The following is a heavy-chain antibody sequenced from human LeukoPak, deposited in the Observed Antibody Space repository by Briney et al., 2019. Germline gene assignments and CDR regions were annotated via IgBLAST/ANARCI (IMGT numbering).Heavy chain of an antibody. CDR3: ARLYRLEENAFDI. D-gene: IGHD3-3*01. J-gene: IGHJ3*02. Sequence: SETLSLTCTVSGGSISSYYWSWIRQPPGKGLEWIGYFYHSGSTNYNPSLKSRVTISVDTSKNQFSLKLSSVTAADTAVYYCARLYRLEENAFDIWGQGTMVTVSS. CDR2: FYHSGST. V-gene: IGHV4-59*12. CDR1: GGSISSYY.